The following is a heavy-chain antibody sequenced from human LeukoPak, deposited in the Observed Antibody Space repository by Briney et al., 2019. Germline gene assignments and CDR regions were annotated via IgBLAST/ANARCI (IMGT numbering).Heavy chain of an antibody. CDR1: GFTFSNYA. J-gene: IGHJ4*02. D-gene: IGHD5-24*01. V-gene: IGHV3-23*01. CDR2: ISNGGRNT. CDR3: AKVTGTDGYKDAIDY. Sequence: GGSLRLSCAASGFTFSNYAMTWIRQAPGKGLEWVSVISNGGRNTNYADSAKGRFTISRDNSKNTLYLQMSSLRVEDTAIYYCAKVTGTDGYKDAIDYWGQGILVAVSS.